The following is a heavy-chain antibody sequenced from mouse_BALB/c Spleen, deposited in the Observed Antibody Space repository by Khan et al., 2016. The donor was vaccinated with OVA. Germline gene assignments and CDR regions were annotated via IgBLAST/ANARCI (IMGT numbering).Heavy chain of an antibody. V-gene: IGHV1-4*01. J-gene: IGHJ3*01. D-gene: IGHD2-1*01. CDR3: ATVAPDHANYGACFAY. Sequence: QIQLVQSGAELARPGASVKMSCKASGYTFTSYTMHWVKQRPGQGLEWIGYINPSNGYTIYNQKFRDKATLTADKSSSTAYMQLSSLTSEDSADFYCATVAPDHANYGACFAYWGQGTRVTVSA. CDR2: INPSNGYT. CDR1: GYTFTSYT.